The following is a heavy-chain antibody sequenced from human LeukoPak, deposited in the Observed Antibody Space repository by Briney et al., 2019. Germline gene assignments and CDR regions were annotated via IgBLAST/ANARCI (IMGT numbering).Heavy chain of an antibody. V-gene: IGHV3-30*02. J-gene: IGHJ4*02. CDR3: AKALYDFWSGYLFDY. CDR1: GFTFSSYG. Sequence: SGGSLRLSCAASGFTFSSYGMHWVRQAPGKGLEWVAFIRYDGSNKYYADSVKGRFTISRDNSKNTLYLQMNSLRAEDTAVYYCAKALYDFWSGYLFDYWGQGTLVTVSS. CDR2: IRYDGSNK. D-gene: IGHD3-3*01.